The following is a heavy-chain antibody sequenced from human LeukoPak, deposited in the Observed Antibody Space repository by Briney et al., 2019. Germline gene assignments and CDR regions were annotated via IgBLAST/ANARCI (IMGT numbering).Heavy chain of an antibody. Sequence: PGGSLRLSCAASGFSVSRNYMSWVRQAPGKGLEWVSVIHNGDSTFYADSVKGRFTISRDNSKNTLYLQINSLRAEDTAVYYCAVTDTSGYYPGFDYWGQGTLVTVSS. CDR2: IHNGDST. V-gene: IGHV3-53*01. CDR1: GFSVSRNY. CDR3: AVTDTSGYYPGFDY. J-gene: IGHJ4*02. D-gene: IGHD3-22*01.